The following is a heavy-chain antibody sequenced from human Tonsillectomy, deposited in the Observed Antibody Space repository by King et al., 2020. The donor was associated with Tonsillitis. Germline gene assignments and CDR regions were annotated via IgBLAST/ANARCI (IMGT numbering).Heavy chain of an antibody. V-gene: IGHV3-33*06. Sequence: QLVLSGGGVVQPGRSLRLSCAASGFIFSSYAMYWVRQAPGKGLEWVAVIWYDGSKKYYADSVKGRFIISRDNSKNTLYLQMNSLRAEETAVYYCANVIDCSGGSCYSRYYYGMDVWGQGTTVTVSS. CDR2: IWYDGSKK. D-gene: IGHD2-15*01. J-gene: IGHJ6*02. CDR3: ANVIDCSGGSCYSRYYYGMDV. CDR1: GFIFSSYA.